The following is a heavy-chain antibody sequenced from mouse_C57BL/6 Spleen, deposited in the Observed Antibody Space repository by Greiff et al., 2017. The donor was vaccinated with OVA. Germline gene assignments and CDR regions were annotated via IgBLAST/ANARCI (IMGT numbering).Heavy chain of an antibody. Sequence: VQLQQSGAELVKPGASVKLSCTASGYTFTSYWMQWVKQRPGQGLEWIGEIDPSGSYTNYTQKFKGKATLTVDTSPSTAYMQLNSLTSEEAAVYYCARKPFYDGYLYYFDYWGQGTTLTVSS. D-gene: IGHD2-3*01. J-gene: IGHJ2*01. CDR1: GYTFTSYW. CDR2: IDPSGSYT. V-gene: IGHV1-50*01. CDR3: ARKPFYDGYLYYFDY.